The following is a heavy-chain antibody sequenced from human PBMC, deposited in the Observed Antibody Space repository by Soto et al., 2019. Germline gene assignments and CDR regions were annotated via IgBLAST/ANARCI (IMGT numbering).Heavy chain of an antibody. CDR2: IYWDDDK. CDR1: GFSLSTSGVG. D-gene: IGHD6-13*01. CDR3: AHRRIAAAINAFDI. V-gene: IGHV2-5*02. J-gene: IGHJ3*02. Sequence: QITLKESGPTLVKPTQTLTLTCTFSGFSLSTSGVGVGWIRQPPGKALEWLALIYWDDDKRYSPSLKSRLTITKDTSKNQVVLTMTHMDPVDTATYYCAHRRIAAAINAFDIWGQGTMVTVSS.